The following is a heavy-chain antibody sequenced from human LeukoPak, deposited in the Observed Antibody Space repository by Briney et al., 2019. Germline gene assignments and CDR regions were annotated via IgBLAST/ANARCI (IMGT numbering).Heavy chain of an antibody. V-gene: IGHV3-30-3*01. D-gene: IGHD2-2*01. CDR2: ISYDGSNK. CDR3: ARGHRSTSYGMDV. Sequence: PGRSLRLSCAASGFTFSSYAMHWVRQAPGKGLEWVAVISYDGSNKYYADSVKGRFTISRDNSKNTLYLQMNSLRAEDTAVYYCARGHRSTSYGMDVWGQGTTVTVSS. J-gene: IGHJ6*02. CDR1: GFTFSSYA.